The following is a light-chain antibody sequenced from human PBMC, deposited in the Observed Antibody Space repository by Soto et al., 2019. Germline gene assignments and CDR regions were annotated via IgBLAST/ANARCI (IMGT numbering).Light chain of an antibody. CDR2: QDN. CDR3: QTWGRGTHVV. J-gene: IGLJ2*01. CDR1: KLGDKY. Sequence: SYELTQPPAVSVSPGQTASITCSGDKLGDKYASWYQQKPGQSPVLVIHQDNKRPSGIPELFSGSNSGNTATLTISGTQAMDEAHYYCQTWGRGTHVVFGGGTKLTVL. V-gene: IGLV3-1*01.